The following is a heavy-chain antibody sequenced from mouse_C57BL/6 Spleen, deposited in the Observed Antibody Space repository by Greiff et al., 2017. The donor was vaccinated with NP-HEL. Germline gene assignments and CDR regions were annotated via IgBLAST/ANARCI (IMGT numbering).Heavy chain of an antibody. D-gene: IGHD4-1*01. CDR3: VRAYWDVFDY. CDR2: IRSKSNNYAT. Sequence: EVQLVESGGGLVQPKGSLKLSCAASGFSFNTYAMNWVRQAPGKGLEWVARIRSKSNNYATYYADSVKDRFTISRDDSESMLYLQMNNLKTEDTAMYYCVRAYWDVFDYWGQGTTLTVSS. J-gene: IGHJ2*01. V-gene: IGHV10-1*01. CDR1: GFSFNTYA.